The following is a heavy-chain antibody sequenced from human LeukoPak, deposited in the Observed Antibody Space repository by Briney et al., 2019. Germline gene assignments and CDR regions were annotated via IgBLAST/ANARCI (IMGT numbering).Heavy chain of an antibody. CDR1: GGSISSYY. V-gene: IGHV4-59*01. D-gene: IGHD3-10*01. CDR2: IYYSGST. Sequence: SETLSLTCTVSGGSISSYYWSWIRQPPGKGLEWIGYIYYSGSTNYNPSLRRRVTISVDTSKNQFSLKLSSVTAADTAVYYCANSPLGREIMFDYWGQGTLVTVSS. CDR3: ANSPLGREIMFDY. J-gene: IGHJ4*02.